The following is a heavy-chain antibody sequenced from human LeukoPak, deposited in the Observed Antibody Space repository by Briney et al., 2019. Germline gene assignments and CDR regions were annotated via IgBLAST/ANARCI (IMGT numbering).Heavy chain of an antibody. D-gene: IGHD5-18*01. J-gene: IGHJ6*02. V-gene: IGHV3-33*01. CDR3: AREIQTAMVTNYYYGMDV. CDR1: GVTFSSYG. CDR2: IWYDGSNK. Sequence: PGGSLRLSCAASGVTFSSYGMHWVRQAPGKGLEWVAVIWYDGSNKYYADSVKGRFTISRDNSKNTLYLQMNSLRAEDTAVYYCAREIQTAMVTNYYYGMDVWGQGTTVTVSS.